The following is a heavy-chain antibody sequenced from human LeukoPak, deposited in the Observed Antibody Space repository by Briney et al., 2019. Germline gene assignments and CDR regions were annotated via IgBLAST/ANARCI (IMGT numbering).Heavy chain of an antibody. CDR1: GFTFSHYG. CDR3: EKDAQRGFDYSNSLQN. CDR2: IWSDGSDK. J-gene: IGHJ1*01. V-gene: IGHV3-33*06. Sequence: GGSLRLSCAASGFTFSHYGMHWVRQAPGAGLEWVAVIWSDGSDKYYAKSVKGRFTISRGNSKNSLFLQMNSLRAEDTAVYYCEKDAQRGFDYSNSLQNWGQGILVTVSS. D-gene: IGHD4-11*01.